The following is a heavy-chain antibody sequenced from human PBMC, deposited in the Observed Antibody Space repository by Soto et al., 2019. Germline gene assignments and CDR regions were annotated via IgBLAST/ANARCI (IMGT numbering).Heavy chain of an antibody. J-gene: IGHJ5*01. CDR3: ARATVSYSTNGLDS. V-gene: IGHV4-59*01. CDR2: VNHIWIT. Sequence: QVHLQASGPGLLKPSETLSLNCSVRGGSITNFYWSWIRQAPGRGLEWIGHVNHIWITKYHPTLGTRSPIAVVTSRNQFSLTTTSVTMTDTAVFTGARATVSYSTNGLDSWGQGTLVSV. D-gene: IGHD5-18*01. CDR1: GGSITNFY.